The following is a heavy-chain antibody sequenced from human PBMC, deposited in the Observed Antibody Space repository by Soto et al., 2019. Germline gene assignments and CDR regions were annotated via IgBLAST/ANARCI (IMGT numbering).Heavy chain of an antibody. CDR2: ISSRSGTI. CDR3: AREVDRALVGSPHYFDY. CDR1: GFTFSNYS. D-gene: IGHD5-18*01. J-gene: IGHJ4*01. Sequence: GGSLRLSCAASGFTFSNYSITWIRQAPGQGLEWVSYISSRSGTIFYADSVKGRFTLSRDNSKNSMYLQMNSLRAEDTAVYYCAREVDRALVGSPHYFDYWGQGTLVTVSS. V-gene: IGHV3-48*04.